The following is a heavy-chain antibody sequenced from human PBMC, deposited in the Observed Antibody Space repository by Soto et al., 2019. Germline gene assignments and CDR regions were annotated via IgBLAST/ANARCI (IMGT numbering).Heavy chain of an antibody. V-gene: IGHV3-30*18. CDR2: LSFDGSNK. CDR1: GFTFSNYD. D-gene: IGHD2-2*01. CDR3: AKDFYTVRVPAAPRPHYFDF. J-gene: IGHJ4*02. Sequence: QVQLVESGGGVVQPGRSLRLSCAASGFTFSNYDMHWVRQAPGEGLEWVAGLSFDGSNKNYADSVKGRFTMSRANSKNTLFLQMNSLRTEATAVYFCAKDFYTVRVPAAPRPHYFDFWGPGTLVTVSS.